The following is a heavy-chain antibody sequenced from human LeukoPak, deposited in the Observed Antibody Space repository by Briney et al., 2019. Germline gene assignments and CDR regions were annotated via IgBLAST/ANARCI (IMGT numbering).Heavy chain of an antibody. CDR3: ARRGYTYGWGWFDP. D-gene: IGHD5-18*01. J-gene: IGHJ5*02. CDR1: GGSFSDYY. V-gene: IGHV4-34*01. CDR2: INHSGST. Sequence: SETLSLTCGVYGGSFSDYYWSWIRQPPGKGLEWIGEINHSGSTNYNPSLKSRVTISVDTSKNQFSLKVNSVTAADTAVYYCARRGYTYGWGWFDPWGQGTLVTVSS.